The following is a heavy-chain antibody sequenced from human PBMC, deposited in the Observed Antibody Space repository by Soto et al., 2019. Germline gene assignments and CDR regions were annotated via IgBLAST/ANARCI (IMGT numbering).Heavy chain of an antibody. J-gene: IGHJ4*02. CDR2: IYYSGST. D-gene: IGHD2-15*01. Sequence: QVQLQESGPGLVKPSQTLSLTCTVSGGSISSGDYYWSWIRPPPGKGLEWIGYIYYSGSTYYNPSLKSRGTISEDTSNNQFSLKLSSVTAADTAVYYCASLLVVVAPGGVDYWGQGTLVTVSS. CDR1: GGSISSGDYY. V-gene: IGHV4-30-4*01. CDR3: ASLLVVVAPGGVDY.